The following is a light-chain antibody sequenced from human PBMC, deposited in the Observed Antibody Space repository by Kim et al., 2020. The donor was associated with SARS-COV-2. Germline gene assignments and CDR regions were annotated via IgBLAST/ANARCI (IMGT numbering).Light chain of an antibody. CDR2: VNSDGSH. V-gene: IGLV4-69*01. CDR3: QTGDTGIRV. J-gene: IGLJ3*02. CDR1: SGHTNYA. Sequence: QLVLTQSPSASASLGASVKLTCTLTSGHTNYAIAWHQQQPEKGPRYLMRVNSDGSHTMGDGVPDHFSGSSSGAERYLTISSLQSDGEADYYCQTGDTGIRVFGGGTQLTVL.